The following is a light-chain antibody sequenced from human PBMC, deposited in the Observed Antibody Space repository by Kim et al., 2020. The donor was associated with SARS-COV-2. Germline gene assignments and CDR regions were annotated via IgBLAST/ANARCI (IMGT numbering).Light chain of an antibody. Sequence: VSAGQTASITCSGEKLGDKNVFWYQQRPGQSPVLVIYEDIKRPSGIPERFSGSNSGNTATLTISGTQPMDEADYYCQAWDSSNVVFGGGTKLTVL. J-gene: IGLJ2*01. CDR1: KLGDKN. CDR3: QAWDSSNVV. V-gene: IGLV3-1*01. CDR2: EDI.